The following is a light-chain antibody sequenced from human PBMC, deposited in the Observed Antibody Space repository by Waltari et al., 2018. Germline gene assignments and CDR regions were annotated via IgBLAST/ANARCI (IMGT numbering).Light chain of an antibody. CDR3: QQYSNFPWT. CDR1: QSISSW. V-gene: IGKV1-5*03. CDR2: KAS. J-gene: IGKJ1*01. Sequence: DIQMTQSPSTLSASVGDRVTITCRASQSISSWLAWYQQKPGKAPKLLISKASGLESGVPSRFSGSESGTEFTLTISSLQPADFATYYCQQYSNFPWTFGQGTKVELK.